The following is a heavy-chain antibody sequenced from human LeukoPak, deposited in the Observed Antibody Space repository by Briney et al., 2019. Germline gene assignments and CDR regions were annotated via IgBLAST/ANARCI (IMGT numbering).Heavy chain of an antibody. Sequence: GGSLRLSCAASGFTFSSYAMHWVRQAPGKGLEWVAVISYDGSNKYYADSVKGRFTISRDNSKNTLHLQMNSLRAEDTAVYYCAREWEQYYFDYWGQGTLVTVSS. CDR3: AREWEQYYFDY. D-gene: IGHD1-26*01. CDR2: ISYDGSNK. V-gene: IGHV3-30-3*01. CDR1: GFTFSSYA. J-gene: IGHJ4*02.